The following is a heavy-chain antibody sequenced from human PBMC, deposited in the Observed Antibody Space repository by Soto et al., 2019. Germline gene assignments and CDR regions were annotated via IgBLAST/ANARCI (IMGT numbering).Heavy chain of an antibody. CDR3: ARGRLSIEFFDY. V-gene: IGHV3-30*03. CDR1: GFTFSSYG. J-gene: IGHJ4*02. Sequence: GGSLRLSCAASGFTFSSYGMHWVRQAPGKGLEWVAVISYDGSNKYYAVSVKGRFTISRDNAKNSLYLQMNSLRAEDTAVYYCARGRLSIEFFDYWGQGTLVTVSS. CDR2: ISYDGSNK.